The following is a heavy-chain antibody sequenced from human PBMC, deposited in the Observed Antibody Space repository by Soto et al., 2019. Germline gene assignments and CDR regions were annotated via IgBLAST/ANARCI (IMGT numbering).Heavy chain of an antibody. Sequence: PSETLSLIWAVSGGSISSSNWRSWVRQTPGKGLEWIGEIYHSGSTNYNPSLKSRVTISVDKSKNQFSLKLSSVTAADTAVYYCARDLGYGDYGYYFDYWGQGTLVTVSS. CDR2: IYHSGST. CDR3: ARDLGYGDYGYYFDY. D-gene: IGHD4-17*01. V-gene: IGHV4-4*02. CDR1: GGSISSSNW. J-gene: IGHJ4*02.